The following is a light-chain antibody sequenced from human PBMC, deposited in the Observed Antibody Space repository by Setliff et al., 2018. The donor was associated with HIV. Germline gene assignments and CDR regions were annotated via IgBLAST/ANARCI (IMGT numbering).Light chain of an antibody. CDR2: EGS. J-gene: IGLJ1*01. V-gene: IGLV2-23*01. Sequence: QSALTQPASVSGSPGQSITISCTGTSSDLGSYHLVSWYQHHPGKAPKLMIYEGSQRPSGVSTRFSGSTSGDTASLTIAGLQAEDEPDYYCCSYVAGSHYVFGTGTKGTVL. CDR1: SSDLGSYHL. CDR3: CSYVAGSHYV.